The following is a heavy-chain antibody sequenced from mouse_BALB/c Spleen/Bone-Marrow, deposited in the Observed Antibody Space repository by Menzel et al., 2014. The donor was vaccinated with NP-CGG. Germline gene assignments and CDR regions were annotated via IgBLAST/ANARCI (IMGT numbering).Heavy chain of an antibody. V-gene: IGHV1-7*01. CDR2: INPSSGYT. Sequence: VQLQQSGAELAKPGASVKMSCKASGYTLTSYWMHWVKQRPGQGLEWIGYINPSSGYTEFNQRFKDKATLTADRSSSTAYMQLSSLTSEDSAVYYCARGYYVMDYWGQGTPVTVSS. J-gene: IGHJ4*01. CDR1: GYTLTSYW. CDR3: ARGYYVMDY.